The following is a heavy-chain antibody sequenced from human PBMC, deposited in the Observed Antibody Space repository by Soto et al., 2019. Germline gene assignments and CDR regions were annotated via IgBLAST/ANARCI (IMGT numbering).Heavy chain of an antibody. CDR1: GFNLGSYW. CDR3: ARGGLEPFDY. CDR2: INDYGTTI. Sequence: EVQLVESGGGLVQPGGSLRLSSAASGFNLGSYWMHWVRQAPGKGLVWVSRINDYGTTINYAESVEGRFTISRDDAKSEVYLQMINLRAEDTAVYYCARGGLEPFDYWGQGALVTISS. D-gene: IGHD1-1*01. J-gene: IGHJ4*02. V-gene: IGHV3-74*01.